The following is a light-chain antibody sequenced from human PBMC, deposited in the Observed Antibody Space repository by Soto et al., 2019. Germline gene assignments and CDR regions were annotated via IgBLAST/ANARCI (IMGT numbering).Light chain of an antibody. CDR1: QSVSSNY. CDR2: GAS. J-gene: IGKJ1*01. CDR3: QQYGSSGT. Sequence: EIVLPQSPGTLSLSPGERATLSCRASQSVSSNYLAWYQQKPGQDPGLLIHGASNRATGIPDRFSGSGSGTDFTLTISRLEPEDFAVYYCQQYGSSGTFGQGTKVDIK. V-gene: IGKV3-20*01.